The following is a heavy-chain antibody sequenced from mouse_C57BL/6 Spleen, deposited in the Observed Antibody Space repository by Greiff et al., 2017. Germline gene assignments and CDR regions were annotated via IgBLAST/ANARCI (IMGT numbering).Heavy chain of an antibody. J-gene: IGHJ3*01. Sequence: QVQLQQPGAELVKPGASVKMSCEASGYTFTNYWITWVKQRPGQGLEWIGDIYPGSGSTNYNEKFKTKATLTFDTSSSTASMQLSCLTSEDSAVYYCAPYDYDGYFAYWGQGTLVTVSA. CDR1: GYTFTNYW. CDR3: APYDYDGYFAY. V-gene: IGHV1-55*01. CDR2: IYPGSGST. D-gene: IGHD2-4*01.